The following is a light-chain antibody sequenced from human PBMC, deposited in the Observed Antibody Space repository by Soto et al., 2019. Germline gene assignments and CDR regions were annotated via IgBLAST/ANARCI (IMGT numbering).Light chain of an antibody. J-gene: IGLJ2*01. CDR1: SSNIVAGYD. Sequence: QSVLTQPPSVSGAPGQRVTISCTGSSSNIVAGYDVHWYQQLPGTAPKVFIYGNSNRPSGVPDRFSGSKSGTSASLAITGLQAEDEADYYCQSYDTSLSGSVFGGGTKLTVL. CDR2: GNS. V-gene: IGLV1-40*01. CDR3: QSYDTSLSGSV.